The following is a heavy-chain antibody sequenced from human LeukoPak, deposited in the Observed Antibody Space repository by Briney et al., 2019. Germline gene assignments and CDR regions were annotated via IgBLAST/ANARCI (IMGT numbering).Heavy chain of an antibody. J-gene: IGHJ5*02. CDR2: XSYSGGT. D-gene: IGHD2-8*02. V-gene: IGHV4-59*08. CDR3: ARRVIMSATGVPDTWLDP. Sequence: SETLSLTCTVSGGXISXXXXXWIXXPPXKXXEWVGXXSYSGGTKYNPSLQSRVTISIDTSKNQFSLNLSSVTAADTAVYYCARRVIMSATGVPDTWLDPWGQGILVTVSS. CDR1: GGXISXXX.